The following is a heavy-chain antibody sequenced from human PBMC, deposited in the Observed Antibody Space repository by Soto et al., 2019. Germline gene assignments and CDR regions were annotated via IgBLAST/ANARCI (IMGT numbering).Heavy chain of an antibody. J-gene: IGHJ6*02. CDR2: ISHTGST. D-gene: IGHD1-26*01. Sequence: PSETLSLTCAIYGGSFSDDYWSWIRQPPGKGLEWIGEISHTGSTNYSPSFKSRVTFSVDTSKNQFSLQLSSVTAADTAVYYCARGGRERRHYNGMDVWGQGTTVTVSS. CDR1: GGSFSDDY. CDR3: ARGGRERRHYNGMDV. V-gene: IGHV4-34*01.